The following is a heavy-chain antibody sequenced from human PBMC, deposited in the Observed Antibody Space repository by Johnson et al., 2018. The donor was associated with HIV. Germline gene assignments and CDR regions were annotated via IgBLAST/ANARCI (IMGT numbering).Heavy chain of an antibody. CDR1: GFTFSSYA. Sequence: LVESGGGVVQPGRSLRLSCAASGFTFSSYAMHWVRQAPGKGLEWVAVISYDGSNKYYADSVKGRFAISRDNSKNTLYLQMNSLRAEDTAVYYCAKGLGSYYEAFDLWGQGTMVTVSS. V-gene: IGHV3-30*09. J-gene: IGHJ3*01. CDR2: ISYDGSNK. D-gene: IGHD1-26*01. CDR3: AKGLGSYYEAFDL.